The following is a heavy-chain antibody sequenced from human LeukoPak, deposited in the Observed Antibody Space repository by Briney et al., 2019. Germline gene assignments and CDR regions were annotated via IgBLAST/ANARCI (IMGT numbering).Heavy chain of an antibody. J-gene: IGHJ3*02. CDR2: IYSSETT. V-gene: IGHV4-4*08. CDR1: GGSITGYH. Sequence: SDTLSLTCTVAGGSITGYHWSWIRQPPGKGLEWIGYIYSSETTEYKPSLKSRVTISADTSKNQFSLKLTSVTAADTAIYYCARRNDFDIWGQGTMVTVSS. CDR3: ARRNDFDI.